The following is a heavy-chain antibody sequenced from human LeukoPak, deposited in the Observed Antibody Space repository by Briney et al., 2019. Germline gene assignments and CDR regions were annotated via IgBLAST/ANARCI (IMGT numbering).Heavy chain of an antibody. Sequence: GASLQISCKGSGYSFTSYWIGWVRQLPGKGLEWMGIIYPGDSDTRYSPSFQGQVTISADKSISTAYLQWSSLKASHTAMYYCARPYGSETLDAFDIWGQGTMVTVSS. D-gene: IGHD3-10*01. J-gene: IGHJ3*02. CDR3: ARPYGSETLDAFDI. CDR2: IYPGDSDT. V-gene: IGHV5-51*01. CDR1: GYSFTSYW.